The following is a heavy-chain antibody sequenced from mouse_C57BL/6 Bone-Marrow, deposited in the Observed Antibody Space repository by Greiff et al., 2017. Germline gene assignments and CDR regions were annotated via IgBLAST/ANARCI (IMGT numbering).Heavy chain of an antibody. J-gene: IGHJ3*01. Sequence: VQLQESGAELVRPGTSVKMSCKASGYTFTNYWIGWAKQRPGHGLEWIGDIYPGGGYTNYNEKFKGKATLTADKSSSTAYMQFSSLTSEDSAIYYCARAYYYGSSYWFAYWGQGTLVTVSA. CDR3: ARAYYYGSSYWFAY. D-gene: IGHD1-1*01. CDR2: IYPGGGYT. V-gene: IGHV1-63*01. CDR1: GYTFTNYW.